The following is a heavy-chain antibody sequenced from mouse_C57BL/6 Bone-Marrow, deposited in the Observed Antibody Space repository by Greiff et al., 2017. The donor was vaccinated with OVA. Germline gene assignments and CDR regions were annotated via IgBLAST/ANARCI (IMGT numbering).Heavy chain of an antibody. Sequence: VQLQQSGAELVRPGASVTLSCKASGYTFTDYEMHWVKQTPVHGLEWIGAIDPETGGTAYNQKFKGKAILTADKSSSTAYMELRSLTSEDSAVYYCTRGYSNCDAMDYWGQGTAATVTA. D-gene: IGHD2-5*01. CDR3: TRGYSNCDAMDY. J-gene: IGHJ4*01. V-gene: IGHV1-15*01. CDR2: IDPETGGT. CDR1: GYTFTDYE.